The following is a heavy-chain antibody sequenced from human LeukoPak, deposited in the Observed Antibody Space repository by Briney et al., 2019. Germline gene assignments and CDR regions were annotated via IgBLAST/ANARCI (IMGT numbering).Heavy chain of an antibody. CDR2: IWFDGSNQ. V-gene: IGHV3-33*01. CDR1: GFIFTSHG. Sequence: GKSLRLSCAASGFIFTSHGMHWVRQAPGKGLERVAVIWFDGSNQFYADSVKGRFTISRDNSKNTLYLQMNSLRAEDTAVYYCARGPYSSTWYYFEYWGQGTLVTVSS. J-gene: IGHJ4*02. CDR3: ARGPYSSTWYYFEY. D-gene: IGHD6-13*01.